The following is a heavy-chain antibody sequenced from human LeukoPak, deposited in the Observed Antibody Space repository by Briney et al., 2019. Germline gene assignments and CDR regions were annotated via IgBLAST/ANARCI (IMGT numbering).Heavy chain of an antibody. V-gene: IGHV3-74*01. CDR3: ARVGYSNAFDI. CDR1: GFTFSSYA. J-gene: IGHJ3*02. CDR2: INSDGSST. D-gene: IGHD2-15*01. Sequence: PGRSLRLSCAASGFTFSSYAMHWVRQAPGKGLVWVSRINSDGSSTTYADSVKGRFTISRDNAKNTLYLQMNSLRAEDTAVYHCARVGYSNAFDIWGQGTMVTVSS.